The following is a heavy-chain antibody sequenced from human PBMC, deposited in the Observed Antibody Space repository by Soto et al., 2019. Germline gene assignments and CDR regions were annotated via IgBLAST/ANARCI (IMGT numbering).Heavy chain of an antibody. CDR1: GYTFTGYY. J-gene: IGHJ6*02. CDR3: ARFRYSGSYYYGMDV. CDR2: INPNSGGT. D-gene: IGHD1-26*01. V-gene: IGHV1-2*04. Sequence: QVQLVQSGAEVKKPGASVKVSCKASGYTFTGYYMHWVRQAPGQGLEWMGWINPNSGGTNYAQKFQGWVTMTRDKSISTAYMELSRLRADDTAVYYCARFRYSGSYYYGMDVWGQGTTVTVSS.